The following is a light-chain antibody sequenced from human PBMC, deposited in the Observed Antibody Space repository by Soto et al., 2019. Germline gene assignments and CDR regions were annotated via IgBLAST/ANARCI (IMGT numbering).Light chain of an antibody. CDR1: GSDVGSYNR. J-gene: IGLJ2*01. Sequence: QSALTQPASVSGSPGQSITISCTGTGSDVGSYNRVSWYHQPPGTAPKFIIYDVTNRPSGVPDRFSGSKSGNTAYLTISWLQAEDEGDYYCGSWISSGVVFGGGTKLTVL. V-gene: IGLV2-18*02. CDR2: DVT. CDR3: GSWISSGVV.